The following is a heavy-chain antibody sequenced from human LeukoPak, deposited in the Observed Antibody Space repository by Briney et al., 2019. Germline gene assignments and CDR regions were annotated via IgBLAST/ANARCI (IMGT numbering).Heavy chain of an antibody. D-gene: IGHD2-15*01. CDR3: ARGLAVDYGMDV. CDR1: GFAFRSYW. Sequence: GGSLRLSCAASGFAFRSYWIHWVRQAPGKGLVWVSRINSDGSSTSYAYSVKGRFTISRDNAKNTLTLQMNSLRAEDTAVYFCARGLAVDYGMDVWDQGTTVTVSS. J-gene: IGHJ6*02. V-gene: IGHV3-74*01. CDR2: INSDGSST.